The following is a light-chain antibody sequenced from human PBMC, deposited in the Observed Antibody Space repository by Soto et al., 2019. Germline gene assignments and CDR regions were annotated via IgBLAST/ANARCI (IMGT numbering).Light chain of an antibody. CDR1: QSLLQTNGYTY. V-gene: IGKV2-28*01. Sequence: DIVMTQSPLSLPVTPGEPASISCRSSQSLLQTNGYTYLDWYLQKPGQSPQLLIYLTSIRASGVPDRFSGSGSGTDFTLEISRVETDDVGIYYCMQSTQLPPTFGQGTRLEIK. CDR3: MQSTQLPPT. CDR2: LTS. J-gene: IGKJ5*01.